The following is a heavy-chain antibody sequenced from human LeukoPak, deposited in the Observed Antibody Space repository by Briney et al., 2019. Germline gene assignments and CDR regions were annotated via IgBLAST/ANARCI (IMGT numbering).Heavy chain of an antibody. CDR2: INGGGDKT. V-gene: IGHV3-23*01. CDR1: GFSFTSYA. Sequence: GGSLRLSCAASGFSFTSYAMSWVRQAPGRGLEWVSGINGGGDKTYYRDSVKGRITISRDNSKNTLYLQMNSLRAEDTAIYYCAKSRGSTLFDSWGQGTLVTVSS. CDR3: AKSRGSTLFDS. D-gene: IGHD1-26*01. J-gene: IGHJ4*02.